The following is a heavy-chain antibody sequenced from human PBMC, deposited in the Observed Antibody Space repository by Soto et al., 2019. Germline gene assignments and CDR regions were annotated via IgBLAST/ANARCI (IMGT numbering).Heavy chain of an antibody. CDR3: AKSPGMYYYDSSGYYHYDY. J-gene: IGHJ4*02. V-gene: IGHV3-23*01. CDR2: ISGSGVST. Sequence: PGGSLTLSCAASGFTFSSYAMSWVRQAPGKGLEWVSAISGSGVSTYYADSVKGRFTLSRDNSKNTLYLQMNSLRAEDTAVYYCAKSPGMYYYDSSGYYHYDYWGQGTLVTVSS. CDR1: GFTFSSYA. D-gene: IGHD3-22*01.